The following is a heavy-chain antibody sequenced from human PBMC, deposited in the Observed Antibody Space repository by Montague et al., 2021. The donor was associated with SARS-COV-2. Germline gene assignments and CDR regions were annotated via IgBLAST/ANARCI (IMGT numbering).Heavy chain of an antibody. CDR2: ISSSSSTI. D-gene: IGHD5-12*01. V-gene: IGHV3-48*02. CDR3: ARDPAIVATIYGMDV. J-gene: IGHJ6*02. CDR1: GFTFSSYS. Sequence: SLRLSCAASGFTFSSYSMNWVRQAPGKGLEWVSYISSSSSTIYYVDSVKGRFTISRDNAKNSLYLQMNSLRDEDTAVYYCARDPAIVATIYGMDVWGQGTTVTVSS.